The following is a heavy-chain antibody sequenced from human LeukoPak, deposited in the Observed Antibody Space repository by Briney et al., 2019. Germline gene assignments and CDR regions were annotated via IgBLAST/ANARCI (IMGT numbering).Heavy chain of an antibody. V-gene: IGHV3-7*01. CDR1: GFTFSSCW. Sequence: PGGSLRLSCAASGFTFSSCWMSWVRQAPGKGLEWVANIKQDGSEKYYVDSVKGRFTISRDNSKNTLYLQMNSLRAEDTAVYYCARALTMVRGVRPSNWFDPWGQGTLVTVSS. J-gene: IGHJ5*02. CDR2: IKQDGSEK. D-gene: IGHD3-10*01. CDR3: ARALTMVRGVRPSNWFDP.